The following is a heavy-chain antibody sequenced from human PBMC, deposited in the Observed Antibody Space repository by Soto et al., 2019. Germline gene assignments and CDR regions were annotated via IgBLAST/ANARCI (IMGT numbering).Heavy chain of an antibody. Sequence: TGGSLRLSCATSGFIFSAYNMNWVRQAPGKGLEWVAFITSGGTTIYYADSVKGRFTFSRYNVKNSLYLQMNSLRDEDTAVYYCARDRGTVTNDVGQDYGMDVWGQGTTVTVSS. D-gene: IGHD4-17*01. CDR1: GFIFSAYN. CDR2: ITSGGTTI. J-gene: IGHJ6*02. V-gene: IGHV3-48*02. CDR3: ARDRGTVTNDVGQDYGMDV.